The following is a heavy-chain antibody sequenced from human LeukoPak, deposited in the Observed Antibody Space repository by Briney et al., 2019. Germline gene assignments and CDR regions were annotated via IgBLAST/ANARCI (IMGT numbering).Heavy chain of an antibody. CDR1: GFTFSSYG. J-gene: IGHJ4*02. D-gene: IGHD3-22*01. CDR2: ISSGGDSI. Sequence: PGGSLRLSCAASGFTFSSYGMHWVRQAPGKGLEWLSYISSGGDSIYYADSVKGRFTISRDNAKNSLYLQMNSLRAEDTAVYYCASRRYYYDSSGYYSDYWGQGTLVTVSS. CDR3: ASRRYYYDSSGYYSDY. V-gene: IGHV3-21*05.